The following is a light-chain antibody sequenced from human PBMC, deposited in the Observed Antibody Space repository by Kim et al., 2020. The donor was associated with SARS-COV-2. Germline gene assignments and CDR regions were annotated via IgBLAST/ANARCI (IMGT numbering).Light chain of an antibody. J-gene: IGKJ5*01. Sequence: LTPGERATLSCRASQSVSSSYFAWYQQKPGQAPRLLMYGASSRATGIPDRFSGSGSGTDFTLTISRLEPEDFAVYYCQQYGSSGTFGQGTRLEIK. CDR3: QQYGSSGT. CDR2: GAS. CDR1: QSVSSSY. V-gene: IGKV3-20*01.